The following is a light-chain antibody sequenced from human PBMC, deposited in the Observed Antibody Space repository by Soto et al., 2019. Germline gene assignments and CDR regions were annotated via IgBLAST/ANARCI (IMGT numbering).Light chain of an antibody. CDR1: QSISSW. J-gene: IGKJ3*01. CDR2: DAC. V-gene: IGKV1-5*01. CDR3: QQYSTSSLVT. Sequence: DIQMTQSPSTLSASVVDVVSISCLASQSISSWFAWYQQKPGKDPKVLIFDACSLESGVPSRFSGSGSATEFTLTISSLQPDDFATYYCQQYSTSSLVTFGPGTKVDIK.